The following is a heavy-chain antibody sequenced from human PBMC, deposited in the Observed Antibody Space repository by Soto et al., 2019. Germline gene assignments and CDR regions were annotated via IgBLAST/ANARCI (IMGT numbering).Heavy chain of an antibody. CDR3: ARGSLSSSYPPFDY. Sequence: GGSLRLSCAASGFTFSSYWMSWVRQAPGKGLEWVANISKDGSEKYYADSVKGRFTISRDNSKNTLYLQMNSLRAEDTAVYYCARGSLSSSYPPFDYWGQGTLVTVSS. V-gene: IGHV3-7*01. D-gene: IGHD6-6*01. J-gene: IGHJ4*02. CDR1: GFTFSSYW. CDR2: ISKDGSEK.